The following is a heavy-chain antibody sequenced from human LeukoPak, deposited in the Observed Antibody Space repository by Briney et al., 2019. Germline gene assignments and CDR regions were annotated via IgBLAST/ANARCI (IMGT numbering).Heavy chain of an antibody. CDR3: ARGVAGSGSTPKY. J-gene: IGHJ4*02. D-gene: IGHD1-26*01. CDR2: IHYNGNT. CDR1: GGSISSYY. V-gene: IGHV4-59*01. Sequence: SETLSLTCTVSGGSISSYYWIWIRQPPGKGLEWIGFIHYNGNTNYNPSLKSRVTISEDSSKSQSSLKLTSVTAADTAVYYCARGVAGSGSTPKYWGQGTLVTVSS.